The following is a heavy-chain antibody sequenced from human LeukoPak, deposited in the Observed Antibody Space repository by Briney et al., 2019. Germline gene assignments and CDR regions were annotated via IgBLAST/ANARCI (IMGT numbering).Heavy chain of an antibody. CDR1: GFTFNTYG. CDR2: ISGSGGAT. J-gene: IGHJ4*02. CDR3: ARGGVDYYGSGTYYLMYYFDY. D-gene: IGHD3-10*01. Sequence: GGSLRLSCAASGFTFNTYGMSWVRRAPGKGLEWVSGISGSGGATYYADSVKGRFTISRDDPHNTLYLQMNSLRAEDTAVYFCARGGVDYYGSGTYYLMYYFDYWGQGALVTVSS. V-gene: IGHV3-23*01.